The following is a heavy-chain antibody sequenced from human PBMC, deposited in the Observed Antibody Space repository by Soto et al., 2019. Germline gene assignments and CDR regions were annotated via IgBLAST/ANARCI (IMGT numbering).Heavy chain of an antibody. J-gene: IGHJ4*02. CDR2: INSDGSST. D-gene: IGHD3-16*02. CDR3: ASENYDYVWGSYRPPAY. V-gene: IGHV3-74*01. Sequence: GGSLRLSCAASGFTFSSYWMHWVRQAPGKGLVWVSRINSDGSSTGYADSVKGRFTISRDNAKNTLYLQMNSLRAEDTAVYYCASENYDYVWGSYRPPAYWGQGTLVTVSS. CDR1: GFTFSSYW.